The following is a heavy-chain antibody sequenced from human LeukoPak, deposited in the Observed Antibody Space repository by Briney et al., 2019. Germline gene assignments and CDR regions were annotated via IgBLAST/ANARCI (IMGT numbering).Heavy chain of an antibody. CDR1: GGLISTSY. J-gene: IGHJ4*02. V-gene: IGHV4-59*01. CDR2: IHYNGDT. Sequence: PSETVSLTCSVSGGLISTSYLSWIRQPPGKGLEWLGYIHYNGDTHYNPSLESHVTASVDRSKNQFSLRLTSVTAADTAVYYCARGPFPAGIVGATTGYWGQGTLVTVSS. D-gene: IGHD1-26*01. CDR3: ARGPFPAGIVGATTGY.